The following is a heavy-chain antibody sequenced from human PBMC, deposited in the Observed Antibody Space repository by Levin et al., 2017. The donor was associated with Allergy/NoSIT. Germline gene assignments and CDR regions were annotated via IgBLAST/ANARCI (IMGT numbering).Heavy chain of an antibody. CDR3: ARMYCSSTNCYAGMGLNWFDP. CDR1: GYTFITYG. CDR2: IGAYNGHL. J-gene: IGHJ5*02. Sequence: ASVKVSCKTSGYTFITYGLTWVRQAPGQGLEWMGWIGAYNGHLTYAQNFQGRVTMTTDTSTSTAYMELRTLSSDDTAVYYCARMYCSSTNCYAGMGLNWFDPWGQGTLVTVSS. D-gene: IGHD2-2*01. V-gene: IGHV1-18*01.